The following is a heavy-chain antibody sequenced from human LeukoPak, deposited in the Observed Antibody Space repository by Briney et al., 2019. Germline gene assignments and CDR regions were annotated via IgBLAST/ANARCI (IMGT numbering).Heavy chain of an antibody. Sequence: SETLSLTCTVSGGSINSYYWTWIRQPPGKGLEWIGYIYFTGTTNYNPSLKSQVTISVDTSKNQFSLKMNSVTTADTAVYYCARGGSWFDYWGQGTLVTVSS. CDR3: ARGGSWFDY. D-gene: IGHD6-13*01. CDR1: GGSINSYY. V-gene: IGHV4-59*01. CDR2: IYFTGTT. J-gene: IGHJ4*02.